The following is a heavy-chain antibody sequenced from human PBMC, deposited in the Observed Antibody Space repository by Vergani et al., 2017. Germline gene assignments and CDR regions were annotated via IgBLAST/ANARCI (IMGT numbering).Heavy chain of an antibody. D-gene: IGHD2-8*01. J-gene: IGHJ6*02. Sequence: VQLVECGGGLVKPGGSLRLSCAASGFTFSDFSMSWVRQAPGKGLEWVAFIGSSGPYINYADSGKGRFIISRDNTNNSLFLQLRSLRAEDAAVYYCARDCTSGGCPDNYGMDVWGQGATVTVSS. CDR1: GFTFSDFS. CDR2: IGSSGPYI. CDR3: ARDCTSGGCPDNYGMDV. V-gene: IGHV3-21*06.